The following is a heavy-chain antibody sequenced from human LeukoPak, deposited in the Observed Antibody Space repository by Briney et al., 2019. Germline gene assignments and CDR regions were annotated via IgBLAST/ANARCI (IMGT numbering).Heavy chain of an antibody. CDR2: IIPIFGTA. V-gene: IGHV1-69*13. D-gene: IGHD3-16*01. CDR1: GGTFSSYA. CDR3: ARDSVRRGISGRFDP. Sequence: ASVKVSCKASGGTFSSYAISWVRQAPGQGLEWMGGIIPIFGTANYAQKFQGRVTITADESTSTAYMELSSLRSEDTAVYYCARDSVRRGISGRFDPWGQGTLVTVSS. J-gene: IGHJ5*02.